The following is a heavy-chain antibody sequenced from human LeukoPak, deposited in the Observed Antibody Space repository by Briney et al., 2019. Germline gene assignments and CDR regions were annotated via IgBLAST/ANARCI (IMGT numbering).Heavy chain of an antibody. Sequence: PGRSLRLSCAASGFTFDDYAMHWARQAPGKGLEWVSGISWNSGSIGYADSVKGRFTISRDNAKNSLYLQMNSLRAEDTALYYCAKDIGPYSSSGDFDYWGQGTLVTVSS. CDR3: AKDIGPYSSSGDFDY. J-gene: IGHJ4*02. D-gene: IGHD6-6*01. CDR1: GFTFDDYA. CDR2: ISWNSGSI. V-gene: IGHV3-9*01.